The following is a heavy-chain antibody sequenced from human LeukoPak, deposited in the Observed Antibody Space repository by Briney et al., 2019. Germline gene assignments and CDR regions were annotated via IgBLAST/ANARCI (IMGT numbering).Heavy chain of an antibody. V-gene: IGHV1-69*13. Sequence: SVKVSCKASAGTFSSYAISWVRQAPGQGLEWMGGIIPIFGTANYAQKFQGRVTITADESTSTAYMELSSLRSEDTAVYYCARGIAAERYYYYTDVCGKGTTVTVSS. CDR1: AGTFSSYA. J-gene: IGHJ6*03. CDR3: ARGIAAERYYYYTDV. D-gene: IGHD6-13*01. CDR2: IIPIFGTA.